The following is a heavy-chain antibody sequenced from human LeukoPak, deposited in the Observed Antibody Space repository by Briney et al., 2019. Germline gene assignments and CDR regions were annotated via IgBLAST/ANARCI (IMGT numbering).Heavy chain of an antibody. CDR1: GFTFSSYA. J-gene: IGHJ3*02. D-gene: IGHD1-26*01. V-gene: IGHV3-30*04. Sequence: PGGSLRLSCAASGFTFSSYAMHWVRQAPGKGLEWVAVISYDGSNKYYGDSVKGRFTISRDNAKNSLYVQMNSLRVEDTAVYYCARDLMGRRRGAFDIWGQGTMVTVSS. CDR2: ISYDGSNK. CDR3: ARDLMGRRRGAFDI.